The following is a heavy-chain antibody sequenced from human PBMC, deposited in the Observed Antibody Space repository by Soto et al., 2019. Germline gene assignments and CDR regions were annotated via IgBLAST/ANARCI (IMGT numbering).Heavy chain of an antibody. Sequence: ASVKVSCKASVYTFTSYDINWVRQATGEGLEWMGWMNPNSGNTGYAQKFQGRVTMTRNTSISTAYMELSSLRSEDTAVYYCARVGELRFLEWLLTYGMDVWGQGTSVTVSS. V-gene: IGHV1-8*01. J-gene: IGHJ6*02. CDR3: ARVGELRFLEWLLTYGMDV. CDR2: MNPNSGNT. D-gene: IGHD3-3*01. CDR1: VYTFTSYD.